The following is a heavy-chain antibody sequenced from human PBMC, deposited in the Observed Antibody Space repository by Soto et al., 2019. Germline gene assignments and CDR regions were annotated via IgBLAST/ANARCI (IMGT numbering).Heavy chain of an antibody. J-gene: IGHJ6*02. V-gene: IGHV1-69*13. D-gene: IGHD2-2*01. Sequence: ASVKLSCKASGGSFSSYAISWVRQAPEQGLEWMGGIIPIFGTANYAQKFQGRVTITADESTSTAYMELSSLRSEDTAVYYCARGCISTSCYGGYYYGMDVWGQGTTVTVSS. CDR2: IIPIFGTA. CDR3: ARGCISTSCYGGYYYGMDV. CDR1: GGSFSSYA.